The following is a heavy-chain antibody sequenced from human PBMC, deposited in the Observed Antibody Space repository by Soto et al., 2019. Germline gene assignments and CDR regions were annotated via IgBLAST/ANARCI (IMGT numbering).Heavy chain of an antibody. D-gene: IGHD3-22*01. V-gene: IGHV3-15*07. Sequence: GGSLRLACAASGFTFSNAWINWVRQAPGKGLEWVGRIKSKTDGGTPDYAAPVKGRFAISRDDSKNMVYLQMNSLRAEDTAVYYCARAPLYYDSSGYYFDYWGQGTLVTVSS. CDR1: GFTFSNAW. CDR3: ARAPLYYDSSGYYFDY. J-gene: IGHJ4*02. CDR2: IKSKTDGGTP.